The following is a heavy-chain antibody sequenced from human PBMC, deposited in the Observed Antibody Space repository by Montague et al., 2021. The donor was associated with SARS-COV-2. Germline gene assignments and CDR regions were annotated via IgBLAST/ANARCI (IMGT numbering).Heavy chain of an antibody. J-gene: IGHJ3*02. V-gene: IGHV4-39*01. D-gene: IGHD3-10*01. CDR3: ARLLVRGVPKAFDI. Sequence: SETLSLTCTVSGGSITRNYYWGWIRQPPGKGLEWVGNIYYSGTTXXNPSLQSRVTISVDASKNQFSLNLTSVTAADTAVYYCARLLVRGVPKAFDIWGQGALVIVSS. CDR2: IYYSGTT. CDR1: GGSITRNYY.